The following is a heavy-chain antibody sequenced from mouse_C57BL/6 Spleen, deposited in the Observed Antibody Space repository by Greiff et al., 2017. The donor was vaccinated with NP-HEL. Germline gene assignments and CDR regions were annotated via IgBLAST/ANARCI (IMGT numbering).Heavy chain of an antibody. CDR2: IDPSDSET. CDR3: AREAGYDGGFAY. V-gene: IGHV1-52*01. D-gene: IGHD2-2*01. Sequence: VQLQQPGAELVRPGSSVKLSCKASGYTFTSYWMHWVKQRPIQGLEWIGNIDPSDSETHYNQKFKDKATLTVDKSSSTAYMQLSSLTSEDAAVYCCAREAGYDGGFAYWGQGTLVTVSA. J-gene: IGHJ3*01. CDR1: GYTFTSYW.